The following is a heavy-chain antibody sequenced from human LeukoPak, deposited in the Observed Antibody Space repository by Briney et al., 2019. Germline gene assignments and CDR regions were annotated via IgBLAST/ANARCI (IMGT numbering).Heavy chain of an antibody. V-gene: IGHV4-34*01. J-gene: IGHJ3*02. D-gene: IGHD3-10*01. CDR2: SNDSGGT. Sequence: SETLSLTCAVYGGTFSGYYWSWIRQPPGKRLEWVGESNDSGGTNYNPSLKSRVTISVDTSKNQFSLKLSSVTAADTAVYYCARDIYGSGTPDAFDIWGQGTMVTVSS. CDR3: ARDIYGSGTPDAFDI. CDR1: GGTFSGYY.